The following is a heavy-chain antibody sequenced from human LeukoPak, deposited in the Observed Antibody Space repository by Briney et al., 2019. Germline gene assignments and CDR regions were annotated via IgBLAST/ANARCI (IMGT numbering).Heavy chain of an antibody. J-gene: IGHJ4*02. Sequence: GASVKVSCKASGYTFTGYYMHWVRQAPGQGLEWMVWINPNSGGTNYAQKFQGRVTMTRDTSISTAYMELSRLRSDDTAVYYCARAIMPKQQLAYFDYWGQGTLVTVSS. CDR1: GYTFTGYY. V-gene: IGHV1-2*02. CDR3: ARAIMPKQQLAYFDY. D-gene: IGHD6-13*01. CDR2: INPNSGGT.